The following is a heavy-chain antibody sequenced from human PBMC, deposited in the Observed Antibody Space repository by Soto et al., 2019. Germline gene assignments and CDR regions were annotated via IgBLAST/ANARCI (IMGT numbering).Heavy chain of an antibody. CDR1: GFSFSSSS. D-gene: IGHD4-4*01. Sequence: PGGSLRLSCAASGFSFSSSSMNWVRQVPGKGLEWVSYISGSGSTIYYADSVKGRFTISRDNAKNSLYLQMNSLSDEDTAVYYCARDKVVTTVTRTNWFDPWGQGTRVTVSS. V-gene: IGHV3-48*02. CDR3: ARDKVVTTVTRTNWFDP. CDR2: ISGSGSTI. J-gene: IGHJ5*02.